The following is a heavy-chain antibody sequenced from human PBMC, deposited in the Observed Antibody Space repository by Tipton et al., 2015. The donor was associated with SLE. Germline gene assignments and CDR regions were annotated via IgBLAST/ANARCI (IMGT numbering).Heavy chain of an antibody. Sequence: TLSLTCTVSGGSISSYYWSWIRQPPGKGLEWIGYIYYSGSTNYNPSLKSRVTISADTSKNQFSLKLSSVTAADTAVYYCARAVDTAMVVSWFDPWGQGTLVTVSS. V-gene: IGHV4-59*01. J-gene: IGHJ5*02. D-gene: IGHD5-18*01. CDR3: ARAVDTAMVVSWFDP. CDR1: GGSISSYY. CDR2: IYYSGST.